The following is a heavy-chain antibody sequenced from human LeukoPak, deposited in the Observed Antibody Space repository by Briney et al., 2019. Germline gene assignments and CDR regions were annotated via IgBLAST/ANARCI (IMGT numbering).Heavy chain of an antibody. Sequence: ASVKVSCKASGYTFTGYYIHWVRQAPGQGLEWMGIINPSGGSTTYAQKFQGRVSMTRDTSTSTVYVELSSLTSEDTAVYYCARGSYDTSGYYSYWGQGTLVTVSS. CDR1: GYTFTGYY. V-gene: IGHV1-46*01. D-gene: IGHD3-22*01. CDR3: ARGSYDTSGYYSY. CDR2: INPSGGST. J-gene: IGHJ4*02.